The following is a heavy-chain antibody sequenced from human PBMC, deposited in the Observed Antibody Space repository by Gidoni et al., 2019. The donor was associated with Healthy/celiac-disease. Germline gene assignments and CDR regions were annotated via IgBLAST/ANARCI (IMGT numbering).Heavy chain of an antibody. V-gene: IGHV3-49*04. D-gene: IGHD3-22*01. CDR2: IRSKDYGGTT. J-gene: IGHJ4*02. CDR3: TRDEDSSGYYYVY. CDR1: GFTFGDYA. Sequence: EVQLVESGGGLVQPGRSLRLSCTASGFTFGDYAMNLVREATGKVLEWIGVIRSKDYGGTTEYAATVKGRFTNSRDDSKSIADLQKNSLKTEDTAVYYCTRDEDSSGYYYVYWGQGTLVTVSS.